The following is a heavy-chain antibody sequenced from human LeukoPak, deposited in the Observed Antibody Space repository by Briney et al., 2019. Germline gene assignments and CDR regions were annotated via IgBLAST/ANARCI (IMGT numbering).Heavy chain of an antibody. CDR1: GFTFSSYG. D-gene: IGHD3-9*01. Sequence: GGSLRLSCAASGFTFSSYGMHWVRQAPGKGLEWVAFIRYDGSNKYYADSVKGRFTISRDNSKNTLYPQMNSLRAEDTAVYYCAKEDAVYDILTGYSYYFDCWGQGTLVTVSS. V-gene: IGHV3-30*02. CDR2: IRYDGSNK. CDR3: AKEDAVYDILTGYSYYFDC. J-gene: IGHJ4*02.